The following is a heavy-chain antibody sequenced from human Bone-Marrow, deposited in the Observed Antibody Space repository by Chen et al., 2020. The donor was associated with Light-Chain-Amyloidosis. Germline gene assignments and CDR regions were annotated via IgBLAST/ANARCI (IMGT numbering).Heavy chain of an antibody. CDR1: GGSISSSSYY. CDR2: IYYRGST. D-gene: IGHD3-3*01. V-gene: IGHV4-39*01. Sequence: KPSETLSLTCTVSGGSISSSSYYWGWIRQPPGKGLEWIGSIYYRGSTSSNPSLKSRVTISVDTSKTXXSXKLXSXXXXXXXXXXXXXXSIFGVVIMGVPPSSPFDYWGQGTLVTVSS. CDR3: XXXSIFGVVIMGVPPSSPFDY. J-gene: IGHJ4*02.